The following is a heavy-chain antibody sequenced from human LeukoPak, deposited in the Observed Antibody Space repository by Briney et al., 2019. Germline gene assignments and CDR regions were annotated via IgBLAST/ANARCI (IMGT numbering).Heavy chain of an antibody. CDR2: ISTSSSTI. J-gene: IGHJ6*03. V-gene: IGHV3-48*04. CDR3: YYYMDV. D-gene: IGHD5-18*01. CDR1: GFTFSDYT. Sequence: PGGSLRLACAVSGFTFSDYTMTWVRQAPGKGLEWVSYISTSSSTIYYADSVKGRFTISRDNTKNALYYCARVPSGYTLGYGYYYYYMDVWGKGTTVTVYS.